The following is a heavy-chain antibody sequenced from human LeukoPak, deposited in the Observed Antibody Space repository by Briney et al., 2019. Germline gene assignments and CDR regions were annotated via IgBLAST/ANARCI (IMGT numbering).Heavy chain of an antibody. Sequence: GESLEISCEASGHSFTNHWIGWVRQVPGKGLEWMGIINLGDSDTKYSPSFQGQVTISLDKSISTAYLQWRSLKASDTAMYYCARRRYSGSPNWFDPWGQGTLVTVSS. D-gene: IGHD1-26*01. J-gene: IGHJ5*02. CDR1: GHSFTNHW. V-gene: IGHV5-51*01. CDR3: ARRRYSGSPNWFDP. CDR2: INLGDSDT.